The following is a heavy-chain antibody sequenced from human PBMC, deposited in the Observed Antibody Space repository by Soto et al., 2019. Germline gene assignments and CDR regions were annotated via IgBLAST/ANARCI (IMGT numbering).Heavy chain of an antibody. Sequence: GSLRRSCAASGFTFGNYAMNWVRQAPGKWLEWVSSISGNSGNTYFADSVKGRFTISRDNSKNTLYLQLNSLRADDTAVYYCAKVPLSSRYFDYRGQGTLVTVSS. V-gene: IGHV3-23*01. CDR3: AKVPLSSRYFDY. CDR2: ISGNSGNT. J-gene: IGHJ4*02. CDR1: GFTFGNYA. D-gene: IGHD3-16*02.